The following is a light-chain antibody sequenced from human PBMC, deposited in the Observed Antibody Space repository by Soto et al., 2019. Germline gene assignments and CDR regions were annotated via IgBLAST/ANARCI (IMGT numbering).Light chain of an antibody. J-gene: IGKJ4*01. CDR3: QTYSRLPLT. Sequence: VVMTQSPDSLALSLGERATINCKSSQSLLSSSDNRNYLAWCQQKVGQPPKLLIRWSSTRESVVPDRFSASGSATDFPLTINSLQAEDVAFYCCQTYSRLPLTFGGGTKVELK. V-gene: IGKV4-1*01. CDR2: WSS. CDR1: QSLLSSSDNRNY.